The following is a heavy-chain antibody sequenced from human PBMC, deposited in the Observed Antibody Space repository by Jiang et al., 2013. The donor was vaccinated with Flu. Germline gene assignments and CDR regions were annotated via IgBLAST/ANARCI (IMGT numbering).Heavy chain of an antibody. V-gene: IGHV4-59*01. CDR3: ARGQVGATALFDY. CDR1: RGFISSDY. CDR2: IYNSGST. D-gene: IGHD1-26*01. Sequence: GSGLVKPSETLSLTCTVSRGFISSDYWSWIRQPPGKGLEWIGYIYNSGSTNYNPSLKSRVTISIDTSKKQFSLKLSSVTAADTAVYYCARGQVGATALFDYWGQGTLVTVSS. J-gene: IGHJ4*02.